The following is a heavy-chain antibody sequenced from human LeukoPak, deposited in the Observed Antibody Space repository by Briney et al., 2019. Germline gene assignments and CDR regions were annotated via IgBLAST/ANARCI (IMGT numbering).Heavy chain of an antibody. CDR1: GDSISSSSYY. Sequence: SETLSLTCTVSGDSISSSSYYWGWIRQPPEKGLEWIGSIYYRGTTYYNPSLKSRVIISVDMSKNQFSLKLSSVTAADTAVYYCARDPGGHCDGHSCWGSRIDPWGQGTLVTVSS. CDR2: IYYRGTT. V-gene: IGHV4-39*07. J-gene: IGHJ5*02. D-gene: IGHD2-15*01. CDR3: ARDPGGHCDGHSCWGSRIDP.